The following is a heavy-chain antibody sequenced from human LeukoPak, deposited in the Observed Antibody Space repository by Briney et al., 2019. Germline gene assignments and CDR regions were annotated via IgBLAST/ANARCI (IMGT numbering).Heavy chain of an antibody. J-gene: IGHJ6*02. CDR1: GFTFSDYY. V-gene: IGHV3-11*01. Sequence: GGSLRLSCAASGFTFSDYYMSWIRQAPGKGLEWVSYISSSGSTIYYADSVKGRFTISRDNAKNSLYLQMNSLRAEDTAVYYCARSGDIVVVPAASYYYGMDVWGQGTTVTVSS. CDR3: ARSGDIVVVPAASYYYGMDV. CDR2: ISSSGSTI. D-gene: IGHD2-2*01.